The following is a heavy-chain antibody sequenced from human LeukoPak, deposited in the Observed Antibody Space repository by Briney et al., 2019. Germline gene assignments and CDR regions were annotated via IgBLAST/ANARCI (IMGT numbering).Heavy chain of an antibody. J-gene: IGHJ6*03. CDR2: IYTRGST. V-gene: IGHV4-38-2*02. CDR1: GYSISSGYY. CDR3: ARDESRSYYYYMDV. Sequence: PSETLSLTCAVSGYSISSGYYWGWIRQPPGKGLEWIGRIYTRGSTNYNPSLKSRVTMSVDTSKNQFSLKLSSVTAAGTAVYYCARDESRSYYYYMDVWGKGTTVTVSS.